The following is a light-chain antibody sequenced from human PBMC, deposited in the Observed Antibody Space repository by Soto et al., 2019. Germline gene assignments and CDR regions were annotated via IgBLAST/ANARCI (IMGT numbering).Light chain of an antibody. V-gene: IGLV2-8*01. Sequence: QSVLTQPPSASGSPGQSVTISCTGTSSDVGGYNYVSWYQQHPGKAPKLMIYEVSKRPSGVPARFSGSKSGNTASLTVSGLQAEDEADYYCTSYAGDTSVGVLGGGTKLTVL. CDR1: SSDVGGYNY. J-gene: IGLJ3*02. CDR2: EVS. CDR3: TSYAGDTSVGV.